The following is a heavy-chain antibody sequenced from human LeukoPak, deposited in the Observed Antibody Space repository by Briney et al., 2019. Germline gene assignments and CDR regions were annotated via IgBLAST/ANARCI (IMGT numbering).Heavy chain of an antibody. CDR2: INHSGST. Sequence: SETLSLTCAVYGGSFSPYYWSWIRQPPGKGLEWIGQINHSGSTNYNPSLRSRVTFSLDTSKNQFSLKLNSVTAADTAVYYCARVGLGWCSGCLWYFDLWGRGTLVTVSS. CDR3: ARVGLGWCSGCLWYFDL. J-gene: IGHJ2*01. CDR1: GGSFSPYY. V-gene: IGHV4-34*01. D-gene: IGHD2-21*01.